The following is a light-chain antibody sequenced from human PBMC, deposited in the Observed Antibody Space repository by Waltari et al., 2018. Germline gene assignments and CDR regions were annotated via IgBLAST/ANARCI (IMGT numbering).Light chain of an antibody. CDR2: KAS. J-gene: IGKJ5*01. Sequence: DIQMTQSPSTLSASVGDRVTITCRASQSISSWLAWYQQKAGKAPKLLIYKASSLESWVPSRFSGSGSGTDFTLTISSLQPDDFATYYCQQYNSYSEITFGQGTRLEIK. CDR3: QQYNSYSEIT. V-gene: IGKV1-5*03. CDR1: QSISSW.